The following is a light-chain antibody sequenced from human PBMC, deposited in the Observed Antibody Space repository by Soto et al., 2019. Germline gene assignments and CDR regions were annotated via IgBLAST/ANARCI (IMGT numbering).Light chain of an antibody. CDR3: QQSDTTPWT. CDR2: KAS. V-gene: IGKV1-5*03. CDR1: QTISSW. J-gene: IGKJ1*01. Sequence: DIQMTQSPSTLSGSVGDRVTITCRASQTISSWLAWYQQKPGKAPKLLIYKASTLKSGVPSRFSGSGSGTEFTLTISSLQPDDFATYYCQQSDTTPWTFGQGTRVEIK.